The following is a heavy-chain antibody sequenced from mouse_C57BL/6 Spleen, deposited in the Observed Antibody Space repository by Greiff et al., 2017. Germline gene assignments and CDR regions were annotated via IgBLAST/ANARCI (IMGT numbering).Heavy chain of an antibody. J-gene: IGHJ2*01. CDR3: ARVGIYYDYDGDY. Sequence: QVQLQQPGAELVMPGASVKLSCKASGYTFTSYWMHWVKQRPGQGLEWIGEIDPSDSYTNYNQKFKGKSTLTVDKSSSTAYMQLSSLTSEDSAVYYCARVGIYYDYDGDYWGQGTTLTVSS. V-gene: IGHV1-69*01. CDR1: GYTFTSYW. CDR2: IDPSDSYT. D-gene: IGHD2-4*01.